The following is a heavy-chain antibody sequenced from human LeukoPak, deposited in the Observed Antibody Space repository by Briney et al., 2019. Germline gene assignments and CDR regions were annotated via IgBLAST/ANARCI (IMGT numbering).Heavy chain of an antibody. CDR3: ANSGSRDDRSFGVY. V-gene: IGHV1-69-2*01. Sequence: GATVKISCKVSGNTFTDYYMHWVQQAPGKGLEWMGLVDPEDGETIYAEKFQGRVTITADTSTDTAYMELSSLRSEDTAVYYCANSGSRDDRSFGVYWGQGTLVTVSS. J-gene: IGHJ4*02. D-gene: IGHD3-22*01. CDR1: GNTFTDYY. CDR2: VDPEDGET.